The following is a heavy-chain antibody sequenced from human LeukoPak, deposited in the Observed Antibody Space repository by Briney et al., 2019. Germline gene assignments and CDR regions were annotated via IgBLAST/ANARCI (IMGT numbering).Heavy chain of an antibody. V-gene: IGHV1-8*01. CDR3: ATDGGNSGVGDY. D-gene: IGHD4-23*01. CDR2: MNPNSGNT. CDR1: GYTFTSYD. J-gene: IGHJ4*02. Sequence: GASVKVFCKASGYTFTSYDINWVRQATGQGLEWMGWMNPNSGNTGYAQKFQGRVTMTRNTSISTAYMELCSLRSEDTAVYYCATDGGNSGVGDYWGQGTLVTVSS.